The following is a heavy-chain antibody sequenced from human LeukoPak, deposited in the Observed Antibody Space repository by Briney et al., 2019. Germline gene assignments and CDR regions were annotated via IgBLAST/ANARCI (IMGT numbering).Heavy chain of an antibody. CDR2: INPNSGGT. J-gene: IGHJ4*02. CDR3: ARVDGEAGMEFDY. D-gene: IGHD1-14*01. CDR1: GYTFTGYY. Sequence: GASVKVSCKASGYTFTGYYMHWVRQAPGQGLEWMGWINPNSGGTNYAQKFQGRVTMTRDTSISTAYMELSRLRSDDTAVYYCARVDGEAGMEFDYWGQGTLVTVSS. V-gene: IGHV1-2*02.